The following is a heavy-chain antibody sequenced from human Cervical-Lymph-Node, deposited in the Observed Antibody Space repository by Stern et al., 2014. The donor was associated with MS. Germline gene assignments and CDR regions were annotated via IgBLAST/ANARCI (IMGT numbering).Heavy chain of an antibody. CDR1: GGSITSHY. J-gene: IGHJ4*02. D-gene: IGHD1-26*01. CDR3: ARDEGGSYDH. CDR2: VYYTGTT. V-gene: IGHV4-59*11. Sequence: VQLQESGPGLVKPAETLSLTCTISGGSITSHYWSWIRQPPGKGLEYIGYVYYTGTTNYNPSLNGRVAISVDTSKNQFFLKLSSVTAADTAVYFCARDEGGSYDHWGQGTLVTVSS.